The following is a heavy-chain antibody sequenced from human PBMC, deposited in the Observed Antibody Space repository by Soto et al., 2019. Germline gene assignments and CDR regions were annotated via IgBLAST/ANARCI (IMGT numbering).Heavy chain of an antibody. CDR3: VRLKGRDYLWGAYRSFDY. V-gene: IGHV5-51*01. Sequence: PGESLKISCKASGYSFTDYWIGWVRQMPGQGLEWMGITHPGDSDTRYSPSFQGQVTISADKSITTAYLQWSSLKASDIAMYYCVRLKGRDYLWGAYRSFDYWGQGTLVTVSS. CDR1: GYSFTDYW. J-gene: IGHJ4*02. CDR2: THPGDSDT. D-gene: IGHD3-16*02.